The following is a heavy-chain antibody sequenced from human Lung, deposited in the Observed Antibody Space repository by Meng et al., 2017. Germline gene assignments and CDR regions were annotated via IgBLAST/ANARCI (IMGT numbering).Heavy chain of an antibody. CDR1: GFTFSDYY. D-gene: IGHD3-22*01. J-gene: IGHJ4*02. CDR2: ISSSGSTI. CDR3: AREIGDYYDSSGYSDY. Sequence: GGSLRLSCAASGFTFSDYYMSWIRQDPGKGLEWVSYISSSGSTIYYADSVKGRFTISRDNAKNSLYLQMNSLRAEDTAVYYCAREIGDYYDSSGYSDYWGQGTLVTVSS. V-gene: IGHV3-11*01.